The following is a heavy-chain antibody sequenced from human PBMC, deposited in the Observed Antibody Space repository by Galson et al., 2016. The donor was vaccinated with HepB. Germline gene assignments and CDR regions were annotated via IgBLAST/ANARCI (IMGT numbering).Heavy chain of an antibody. J-gene: IGHJ5*02. D-gene: IGHD6-13*01. CDR3: AGGETGISWFDP. CDR1: GDRVSSKSAA. V-gene: IGHV6-1*01. CDR2: TYYRFKWYS. Sequence: CAISGDRVSSKSAAWNWIRQSPSRGLEWLGRTYYRFKWYSDYAPSVKGRVTVDPDTSKNQFSLQLNSVTPEDTAVYYCAGGETGISWFDPWGQGTLVTVSS.